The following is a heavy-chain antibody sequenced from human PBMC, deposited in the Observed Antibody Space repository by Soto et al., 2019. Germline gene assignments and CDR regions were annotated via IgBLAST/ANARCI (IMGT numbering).Heavy chain of an antibody. CDR1: GFSVSSDY. CDR3: TRAGSDPGNFYISNYYAMDV. V-gene: IGHV3-53*01. J-gene: IGHJ6*02. D-gene: IGHD3-10*01. CDR2: IYSGGDT. Sequence: VGSLRLSCAASGFSVSSDYMSWVRQAPGKGLEWVSLIYSGGDTYYADSVKGRFTISRGISSNTIYLHMTSLRADDTAIYYCTRAGSDPGNFYISNYYAMDVWGRGTTVTVSS.